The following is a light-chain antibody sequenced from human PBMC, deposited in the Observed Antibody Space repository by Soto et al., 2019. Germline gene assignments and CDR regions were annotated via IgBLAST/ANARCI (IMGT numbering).Light chain of an antibody. CDR1: QSVSSSY. Sequence: EIVLTQSPGTLSLSPGERATLSCRASQSVSSSYLAWYQQKPGQAPRLLIYGASSRATGIPDRFSGSGSGTHFTLTISTLETEDFAVYYCQQYGSSPRTFGQGTKVEIK. CDR2: GAS. CDR3: QQYGSSPRT. V-gene: IGKV3-20*01. J-gene: IGKJ1*01.